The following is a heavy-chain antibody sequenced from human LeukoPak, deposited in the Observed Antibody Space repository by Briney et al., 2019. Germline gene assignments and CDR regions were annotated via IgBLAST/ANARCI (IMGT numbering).Heavy chain of an antibody. CDR3: AKGAGYCSSTSCYSWFDP. CDR1: GFTFSSYW. D-gene: IGHD2-2*01. V-gene: IGHV3-30*02. Sequence: GGSLRLSCAASGFTFSSYWMHWVRQAPGKGLEWVAFIRYDGSNKYYADSVKGRFTISRDNSKNTLYLQMNSLRAEDTAVYYCAKGAGYCSSTSCYSWFDPWGQGTLVTVSS. CDR2: IRYDGSNK. J-gene: IGHJ5*02.